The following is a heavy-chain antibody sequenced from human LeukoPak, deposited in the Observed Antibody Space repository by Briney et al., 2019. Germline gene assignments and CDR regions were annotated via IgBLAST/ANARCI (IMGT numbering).Heavy chain of an antibody. CDR1: GYSISSGYY. D-gene: IGHD6-13*01. CDR3: ARRGGIAAAGTRKPFDY. V-gene: IGHV4-38-2*02. Sequence: SETLSLTCTVSGYSISSGYYWGWIRQPPGKGLGWIGSIYYSGSTYYNPSLKSRVTISVDTSKNQFSLKLSSVTAADTAVYYCARRGGIAAAGTRKPFDYWGQGTLVTVSS. CDR2: IYYSGST. J-gene: IGHJ4*02.